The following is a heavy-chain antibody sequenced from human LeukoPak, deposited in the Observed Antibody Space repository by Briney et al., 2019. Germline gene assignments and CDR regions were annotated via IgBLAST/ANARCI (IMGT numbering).Heavy chain of an antibody. Sequence: GGSLRLSCAASGFTFSSYWMHWVRQAPGKGLVWVSRINSDGSSTSYADSVKGRFTISRDNAKNTLYLQMNSLRAEDTAVYYCASYHGSSGYLFDYWGQGTLVTVSS. CDR2: INSDGSST. D-gene: IGHD3-22*01. J-gene: IGHJ4*02. V-gene: IGHV3-74*01. CDR1: GFTFSSYW. CDR3: ASYHGSSGYLFDY.